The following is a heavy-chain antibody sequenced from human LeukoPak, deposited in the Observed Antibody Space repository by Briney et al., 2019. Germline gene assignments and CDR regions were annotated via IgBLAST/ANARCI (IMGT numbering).Heavy chain of an antibody. CDR3: AKVFPYYYYDSSGYYPGPSRYFDY. J-gene: IGHJ4*02. Sequence: GGSLRLSCAASGFTFSSYAMSWVRQAPGKGLEWVSAISGSGGSTYYADSVKGRFTISRDNSKNTLYLQMNSLRAEDTAVYYCAKVFPYYYYDSSGYYPGPSRYFDYWGQGTLVTVSS. CDR2: ISGSGGST. V-gene: IGHV3-23*01. D-gene: IGHD3-22*01. CDR1: GFTFSSYA.